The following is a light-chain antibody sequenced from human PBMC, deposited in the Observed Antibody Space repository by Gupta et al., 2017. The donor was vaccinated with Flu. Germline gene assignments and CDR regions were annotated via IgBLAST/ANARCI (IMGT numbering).Light chain of an antibody. Sequence: VLTHPPVTLSLSPGERASLSCRASQNVSSYLAWYQLNPGQAPRLLVYHASTRAPDIPARFSGSGSGTEFTLTISSREPEDFAVYYCQQHKIWTQINFGGGTKLEIK. J-gene: IGKJ4*01. CDR3: QQHKIWTQIN. CDR2: HAS. CDR1: QNVSSY. V-gene: IGKV3-11*01.